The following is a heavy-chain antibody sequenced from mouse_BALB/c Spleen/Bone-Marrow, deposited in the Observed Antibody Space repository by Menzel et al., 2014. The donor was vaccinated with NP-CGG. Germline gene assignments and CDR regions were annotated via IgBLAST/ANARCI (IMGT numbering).Heavy chain of an antibody. CDR2: IRNKAYGYTT. CDR1: GFTFTDNY. CDR3: ARFPMDY. Sequence: EVMLVESGGGLVQPGGSLRLSCTTSGFTFTDNYMSWVRQPPGKALEWLVFIRNKAYGYTTEYSASVRGRFTISRDNSQSILYLQMNTLRAEDSATYYCARFPMDYWGQGTSVTVSS. V-gene: IGHV7-3*02. J-gene: IGHJ4*01.